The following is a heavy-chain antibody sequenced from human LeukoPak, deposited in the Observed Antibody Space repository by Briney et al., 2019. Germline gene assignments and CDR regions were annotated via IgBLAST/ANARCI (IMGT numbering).Heavy chain of an antibody. D-gene: IGHD6-19*01. V-gene: IGHV1-2*02. Sequence: RRASVKVSCKASGCTFTGYYMHWVRQAPGQGLEWMGWINPNSGGTNYAQKFQGRVTMTRDTSIGTAYMELSRLRSDDTAVYYCTVVGIRLVPVYWGQGTLVTVSP. CDR1: GCTFTGYY. J-gene: IGHJ4*02. CDR3: TVVGIRLVPVY. CDR2: INPNSGGT.